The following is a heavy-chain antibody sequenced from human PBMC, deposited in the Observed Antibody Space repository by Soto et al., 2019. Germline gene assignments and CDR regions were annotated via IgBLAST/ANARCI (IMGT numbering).Heavy chain of an antibody. CDR3: ARDHTPLNSSSWYIWFDP. J-gene: IGHJ5*02. CDR2: INHSEST. CDR1: GGSFSGYY. D-gene: IGHD6-13*01. V-gene: IGHV4-34*01. Sequence: SETLSLTCAVYGGSFSGYYWSWIRQPPGKGLEWIGEINHSESTNYNPSLKSRVTISVDTSKNQFSLKLSSVTAADTAVYYCARDHTPLNSSSWYIWFDPWGQGTLVTVSS.